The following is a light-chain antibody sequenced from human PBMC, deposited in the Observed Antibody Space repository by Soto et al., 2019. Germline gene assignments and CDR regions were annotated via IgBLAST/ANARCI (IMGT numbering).Light chain of an antibody. V-gene: IGKV3-20*01. Sequence: EIVLAQSPGTLSLSPGERATLSCRASQTVISSSLAWYQQKPGQAPRLLIYDTSTRATGIPDRFSGSGSGTDFTLTINGLEPEDFGVYYCQQYGRSPFTFGPGTKVDLK. J-gene: IGKJ3*01. CDR1: QTVISSS. CDR3: QQYGRSPFT. CDR2: DTS.